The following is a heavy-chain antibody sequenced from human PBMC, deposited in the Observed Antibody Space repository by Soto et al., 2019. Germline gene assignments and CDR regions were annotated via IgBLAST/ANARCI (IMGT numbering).Heavy chain of an antibody. Sequence: ASVKVSCKASGYTFTSYDINWVRQATGQGLEWMGWMNPNSGNTGYAQKFQGRVTMTRNTSISTAYMELSSLRSEDTAVYYCAIVDIADSPGGTDYWCQGKLVTVS. CDR3: AIVDIADSPGGTDY. J-gene: IGHJ4*02. D-gene: IGHD6-6*01. CDR1: GYTFTSYD. CDR2: MNPNSGNT. V-gene: IGHV1-8*01.